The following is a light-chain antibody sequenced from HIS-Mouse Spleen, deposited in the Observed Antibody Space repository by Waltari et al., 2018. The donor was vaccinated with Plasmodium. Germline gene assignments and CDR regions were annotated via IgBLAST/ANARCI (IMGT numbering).Light chain of an antibody. V-gene: IGKV1-39*01. CDR2: AAS. J-gene: IGKJ1*01. Sequence: DIQMTQSPSSLSASVGDRVTITCRASKSISSYLNWYQQKPGKAPKLLIYAASSLQSGVPSRFSCSGSGTDFTLTISSLQPEDFATYYCQQNYNTWTFGQGTKVEIK. CDR1: KSISSY. CDR3: QQNYNTWT.